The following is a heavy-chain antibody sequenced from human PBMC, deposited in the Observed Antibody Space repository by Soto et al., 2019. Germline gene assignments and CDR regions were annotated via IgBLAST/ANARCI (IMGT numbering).Heavy chain of an antibody. J-gene: IGHJ4*02. Sequence: VQLVQSGGEVKKPGSSVKVSCKASGGTFSSYAISWVRQAPGKGLEWMGGINPIFGTANYAQKIQGRVTITADESTSTAYMELSSLRSEDTAVYYCAREGDDYGTFLHYWGQGTLVTVSS. CDR1: GGTFSSYA. D-gene: IGHD4-17*01. CDR3: AREGDDYGTFLHY. CDR2: INPIFGTA. V-gene: IGHV1-69*01.